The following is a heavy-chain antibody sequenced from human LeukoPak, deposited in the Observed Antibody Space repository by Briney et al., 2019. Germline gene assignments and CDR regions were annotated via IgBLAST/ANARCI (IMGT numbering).Heavy chain of an antibody. J-gene: IGHJ4*02. V-gene: IGHV3-23*01. Sequence: PGGSLRLSCAASGFTFSSYAMSWVRQAPGKGLEWVSAISGSGGSTYYADSVKGRFTISRDNSKNTLYLQMNSLRAEDTAVYYCARDRRDSSGYYYVGTYDYWGQGTLVTVSS. CDR2: ISGSGGST. D-gene: IGHD3-22*01. CDR3: ARDRRDSSGYYYVGTYDY. CDR1: GFTFSSYA.